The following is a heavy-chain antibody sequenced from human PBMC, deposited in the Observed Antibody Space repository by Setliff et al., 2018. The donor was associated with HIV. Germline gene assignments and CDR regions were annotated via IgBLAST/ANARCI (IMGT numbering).Heavy chain of an antibody. CDR3: ATLWMRGGYFDT. D-gene: IGHD2-15*01. V-gene: IGHV3-48*04. CDR1: GFTFSPYS. Sequence: SLRLSCAASGFTFSPYSMNWVRQTPGKGLEWVSYITGDSATIYYADSVKGRFTISRDNAKNTVYLQMNSLRPEDTAVYYCATLWMRGGYFDTWGQGTLVTVSS. CDR2: ITGDSATI. J-gene: IGHJ4*02.